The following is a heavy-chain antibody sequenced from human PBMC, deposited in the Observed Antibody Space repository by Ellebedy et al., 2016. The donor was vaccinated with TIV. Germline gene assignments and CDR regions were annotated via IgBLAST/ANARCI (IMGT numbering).Heavy chain of an antibody. D-gene: IGHD3-10*01. J-gene: IGHJ4*02. Sequence: ETLSLTCAASGFTFSSHWMHWVRQVPGKGLLWASRISPDGSDTKYADSVKGRFTVSRDNAKNSLCLQMNSLRAEDTAVYYCARLDAIIDVKSLDYWGQGTLVTVSS. CDR3: ARLDAIIDVKSLDY. CDR2: ISPDGSDT. CDR1: GFTFSSHW. V-gene: IGHV3-74*03.